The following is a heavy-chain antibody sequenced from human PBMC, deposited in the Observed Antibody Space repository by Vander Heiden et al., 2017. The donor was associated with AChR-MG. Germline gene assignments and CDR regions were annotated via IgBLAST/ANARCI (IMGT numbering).Heavy chain of an antibody. J-gene: IGHJ4*02. CDR1: GFTFSSYA. Sequence: EVQLLESGGGLVQPGGSLRLSCAASGFTFSSYAMSWVRQAPGKGLEWVSAISGSGGSTYYADSVKGRFTISRDNSKNTLYLQMNSLRAEDTAVYYCAKDRGPHKLVAKRADYWGQGTLVTVSS. CDR2: ISGSGGST. V-gene: IGHV3-23*01. CDR3: AKDRGPHKLVAKRADY. D-gene: IGHD5-12*01.